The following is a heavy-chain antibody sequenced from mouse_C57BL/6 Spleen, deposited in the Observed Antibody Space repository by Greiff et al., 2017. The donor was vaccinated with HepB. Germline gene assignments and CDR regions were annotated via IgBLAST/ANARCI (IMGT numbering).Heavy chain of an antibody. J-gene: IGHJ2*01. Sequence: VQLQQSGPELVKPGASVKISCKASGYSFTGYYMNWVKQSPEKSLEWIGEINPSTGGTTYNQKFKAKATLTVDKSSSTAYMQLKSLTSEDSAVYYCARSLRLRGNYWGQGTTLTVSS. CDR1: GYSFTGYY. V-gene: IGHV1-42*01. D-gene: IGHD1-1*01. CDR3: ARSLRLRGNY. CDR2: INPSTGGT.